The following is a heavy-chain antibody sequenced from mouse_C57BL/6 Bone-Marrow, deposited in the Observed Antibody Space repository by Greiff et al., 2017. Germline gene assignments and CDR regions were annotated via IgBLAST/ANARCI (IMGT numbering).Heavy chain of an antibody. CDR1: GYTFTSYG. D-gene: IGHD1-1*01. Sequence: VQLQQSGAELARPGASVKLSKASGYTFTSYGISWVKQRTGQGLEWIGEIYPRSGNTYYNEKFKGKATLTADKSSSTAYMELRSLTSEDSAVYFCARDYYGSSYWYFDVWGTGTTVTVSS. V-gene: IGHV1-81*01. J-gene: IGHJ1*03. CDR3: ARDYYGSSYWYFDV. CDR2: IYPRSGNT.